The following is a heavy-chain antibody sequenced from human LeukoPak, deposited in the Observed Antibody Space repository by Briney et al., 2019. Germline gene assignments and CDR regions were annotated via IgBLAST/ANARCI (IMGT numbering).Heavy chain of an antibody. CDR2: IYYSGST. J-gene: IGHJ4*02. CDR1: GGSVSSGSYY. CDR3: ARDLAVAGLYYFDY. D-gene: IGHD6-19*01. Sequence: PSETLSLTCTVSGGSVSSGSYYGSWTRQPPGKGLEGIGYIYYSGSTNYNPSLKSRVTISVDTSKTQFSLKLSSVTAADTAVYYCARDLAVAGLYYFDYWGQGTLVTVSS. V-gene: IGHV4-61*01.